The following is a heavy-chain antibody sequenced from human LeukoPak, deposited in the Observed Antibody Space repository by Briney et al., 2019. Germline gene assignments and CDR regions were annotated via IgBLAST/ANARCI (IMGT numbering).Heavy chain of an antibody. CDR3: ARAALDILTGYSYYYYGMDV. D-gene: IGHD3-9*01. Sequence: GGSLRLSCAASGFTVSSNYMSWVRQAPGKGLEWVSVIYSGGSTYYADSVKGRFTISRDNSKNTLYLQMNSLRAEDTAVYYCARAALDILTGYSYYYYGMDVWGKGTTVTVSS. J-gene: IGHJ6*04. CDR2: IYSGGST. V-gene: IGHV3-53*01. CDR1: GFTVSSNY.